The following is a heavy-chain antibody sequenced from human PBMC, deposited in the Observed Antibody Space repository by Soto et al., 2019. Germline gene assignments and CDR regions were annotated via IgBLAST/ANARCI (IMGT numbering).Heavy chain of an antibody. J-gene: IGHJ4*02. Sequence: QVQLAQSGAEVKKPGASVTVSCKASGYTFSSYGISWVRQAPGQGLAWVGWISVHNGYTKYATELQGRVTMTTDTSTSTAYMELRSLRSDDSAVYYCARLEHNFGPHDYWGQGTLVTVTS. CDR2: ISVHNGYT. CDR3: ARLEHNFGPHDY. CDR1: GYTFSSYG. D-gene: IGHD1-1*01. V-gene: IGHV1-18*01.